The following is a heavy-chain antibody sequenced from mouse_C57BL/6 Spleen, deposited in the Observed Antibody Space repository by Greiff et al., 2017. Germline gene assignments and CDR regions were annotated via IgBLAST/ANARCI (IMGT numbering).Heavy chain of an antibody. V-gene: IGHV5-4*03. Sequence: EVMLVESGGGLVKPGGSLKLSCAASGFTFSSYAMSWVRQTPEKRLEWVATISDGGSYTYYPDNVKGRFTISRDNAKNNLYLQMSHLKSEDTAMYYCARGGLRRANWYFDVWGTGTTVTVSS. CDR2: ISDGGSYT. J-gene: IGHJ1*03. CDR1: GFTFSSYA. D-gene: IGHD2-2*01. CDR3: ARGGLRRANWYFDV.